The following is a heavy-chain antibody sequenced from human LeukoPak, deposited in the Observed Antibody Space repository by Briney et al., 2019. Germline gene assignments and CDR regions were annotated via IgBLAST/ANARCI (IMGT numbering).Heavy chain of an antibody. CDR1: GFTFSSYA. J-gene: IGHJ4*02. CDR3: AKRPSYYYDSSALSYYFDY. CDR2: ISGSGGST. V-gene: IGHV3-23*01. D-gene: IGHD3-22*01. Sequence: GASLRLFCAASGFTFSSYAMSWVRQAPGKGLEWVSAISGSGGSTYYADSVKGRSTISRDNSKNTLYLQMNSLRAEDTAVYYCAKRPSYYYDSSALSYYFDYWGQGTLVTVSS.